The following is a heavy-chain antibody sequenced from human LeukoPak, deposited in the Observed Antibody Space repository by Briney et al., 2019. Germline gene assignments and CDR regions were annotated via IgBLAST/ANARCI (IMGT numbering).Heavy chain of an antibody. CDR2: IYTSGST. CDR1: GGSISSGRYY. J-gene: IGHJ5*02. D-gene: IGHD2-2*01. Sequence: PSQTLSLTCTVSGGSISSGRYYWRWIRQPAGKGLEWIGRIYTSGSTNYNPPLQSRVTISVDTSKNQFSLKLSSVTAADTAVYYCAREWETAAGGWFDPWGQGTLVTVSS. CDR3: AREWETAAGGWFDP. V-gene: IGHV4-61*02.